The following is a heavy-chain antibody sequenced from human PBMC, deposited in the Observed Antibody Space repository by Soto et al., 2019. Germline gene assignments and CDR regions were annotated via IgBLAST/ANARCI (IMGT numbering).Heavy chain of an antibody. D-gene: IGHD3-22*01. CDR2: ISSSSYI. CDR1: GFTFSSNS. V-gene: IGHV3-21*01. J-gene: IGHJ4*02. Sequence: EGALRLSCAASGFTFSSNSMNWVRQAPGKGLEWVSSISSSSYIYYADSVKGRFTISRDNAKNSLYLQMNSLRAEDTAVYYCASSGYYDSSGPAAYWGQGTLVTVSS. CDR3: ASSGYYDSSGPAAY.